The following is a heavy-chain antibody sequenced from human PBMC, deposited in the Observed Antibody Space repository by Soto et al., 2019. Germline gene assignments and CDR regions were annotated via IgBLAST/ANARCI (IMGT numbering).Heavy chain of an antibody. Sequence: EVQLVESGGGLVKPGGSLRLSCAASGFSFGDAWMNWVRQAPGKGLEWVGRIKSKAYGGTTEFAAAVRGRFSISRDDSGNMLYHQMNGLTTEDTAVYHCTTFSIVTANEYWGQGARVTVSS. D-gene: IGHD1-26*01. CDR2: IKSKAYGGTT. V-gene: IGHV3-15*07. J-gene: IGHJ4*02. CDR3: TTFSIVTANEY. CDR1: GFSFGDAW.